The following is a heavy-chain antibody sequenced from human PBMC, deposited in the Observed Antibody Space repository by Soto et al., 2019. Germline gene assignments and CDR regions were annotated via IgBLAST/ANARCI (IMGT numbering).Heavy chain of an antibody. J-gene: IGHJ4*02. CDR2: VKNGGTT. D-gene: IGHD2-15*01. Sequence: LTFAVSGFTFRTSWMNWVRQAPGKGLEWVGHVKNGGTTDYAGPVKGRFTISRDDSKNTVYLQMSSLKTEDTAVYYCAADTPGFGQGEFEYWGQGALVTVSS. CDR1: GFTFRTSW. V-gene: IGHV3-15*01. CDR3: AADTPGFGQGEFEY.